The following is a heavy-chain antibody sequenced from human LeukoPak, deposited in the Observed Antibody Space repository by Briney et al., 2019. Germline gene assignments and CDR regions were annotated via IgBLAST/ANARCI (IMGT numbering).Heavy chain of an antibody. CDR1: GYSFTNYW. D-gene: IGHD6-6*01. CDR3: ARQYSSSASDAFDI. J-gene: IGHJ3*02. V-gene: IGHV5-51*01. CDR2: IYPGDSDT. Sequence: GESLKISCKGSGYSFTNYWIGWVRQIPGKGLEWMGIIYPGDSDTRYSPSFQGQVTISADKSISTAYLQWSSLKASDTAMYYCARQYSSSASDAFDIWGQGTMVTVSS.